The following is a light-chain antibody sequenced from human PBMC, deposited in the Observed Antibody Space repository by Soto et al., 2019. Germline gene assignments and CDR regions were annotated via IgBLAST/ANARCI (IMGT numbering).Light chain of an antibody. CDR2: WAS. J-gene: IGKJ1*01. CDR1: QSVLSSSNNKNY. Sequence: DIVMTQSPDSLAVSLGERATINCKSSQSVLSSSNNKNYLAWYQQKPGQPPKVLIYWASTRESGVPDRFSGSGSGTDFSLTIRRLEPDDFAVYYCQKYGNFWTFGQGTKVDIK. V-gene: IGKV4-1*01. CDR3: QKYGNFWT.